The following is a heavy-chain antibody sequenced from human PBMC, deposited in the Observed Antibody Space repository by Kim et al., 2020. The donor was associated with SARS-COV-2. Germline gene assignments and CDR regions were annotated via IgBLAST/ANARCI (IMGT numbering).Heavy chain of an antibody. Sequence: LKSRVTISVDTSKNQFALKLSSVTAADTAVYYCASRQSQAYYYDSSGQDVWGQGTTVTVSS. V-gene: IGHV4-39*06. J-gene: IGHJ6*02. CDR3: ASRQSQAYYYDSSGQDV. D-gene: IGHD3-22*01.